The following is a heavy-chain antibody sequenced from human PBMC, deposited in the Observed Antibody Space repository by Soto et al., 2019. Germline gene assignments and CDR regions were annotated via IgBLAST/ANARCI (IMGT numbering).Heavy chain of an antibody. CDR3: SREIVGATALNDY. J-gene: IGHJ4*02. Sequence: PGVSLRLSCVGSGFTFSTYWLSWVRQAPGKGLEWVGNIKEDGSDKNYVDSVKGRFTMSRDNAQNSLYLQMSSLRAEDTAVYYCSREIVGATALNDYRGQAPLVTGLL. D-gene: IGHD1-26*01. CDR1: GFTFSTYW. CDR2: IKEDGSDK. V-gene: IGHV3-7*03.